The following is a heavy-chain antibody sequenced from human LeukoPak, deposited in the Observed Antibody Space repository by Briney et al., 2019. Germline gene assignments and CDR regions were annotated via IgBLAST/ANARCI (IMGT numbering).Heavy chain of an antibody. J-gene: IGHJ4*02. CDR3: ATYCSTSTCYGVPVFDY. D-gene: IGHD2-2*01. CDR2: IWSDASNI. CDR1: GFTFSSYG. V-gene: IGHV3-33*01. Sequence: GRSLRLSCAASGFTFSSYGMHWVRQAPGKGLEWVAAIWSDASNIYYADSVKGRFIISRDNSKSTLYLQMNNLRAEDTAVYYCATYCSTSTCYGVPVFDYWGQGTLVTVSS.